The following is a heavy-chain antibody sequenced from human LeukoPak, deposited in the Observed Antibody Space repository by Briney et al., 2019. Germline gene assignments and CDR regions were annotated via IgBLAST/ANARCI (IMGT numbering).Heavy chain of an antibody. V-gene: IGHV1-18*01. CDR1: GYTFTSYG. CDR3: ARDCIGCHGFDY. CDR2: VSAYADNT. D-gene: IGHD2-15*01. J-gene: IGHJ4*02. Sequence: ASVKVSCKTSGYTFTSYGITWLRQAPVQGLEWMGWVSAYADNTNYVQKIQGRVTMTTDTSTSTAYMELRSLRSDDTAVYYCARDCIGCHGFDYWGQGTLVTVSS.